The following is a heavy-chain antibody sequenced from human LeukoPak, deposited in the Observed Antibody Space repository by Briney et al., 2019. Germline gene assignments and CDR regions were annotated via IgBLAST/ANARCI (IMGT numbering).Heavy chain of an antibody. CDR2: INPNSGGT. CDR1: GYTFTGYH. Sequence: GASVKVSCKASGYTFTGYHMHWVRQAPGQGLEWMGWINPNSGGTNHAQKFQGRVTMTRDTSISTAYMEVNRPSPDDTAVYYCARAAWFEESTDPYYFDYWGQGTLVTVSS. D-gene: IGHD3-10*01. V-gene: IGHV1-2*02. CDR3: ARAAWFEESTDPYYFDY. J-gene: IGHJ4*02.